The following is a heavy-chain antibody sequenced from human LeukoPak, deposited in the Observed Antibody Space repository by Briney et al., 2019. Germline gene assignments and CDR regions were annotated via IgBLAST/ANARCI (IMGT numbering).Heavy chain of an antibody. CDR3: ARVPYCGGDCYSNWFDP. CDR2: IKQDGSEK. V-gene: IGHV3-7*03. D-gene: IGHD2-21*02. Sequence: PGGSLRLSCAASGFTFSNYWMSWVRQAPGKGLEWVANIKQDGSEKYYVDSVKGRFTISRDNAKNSLYLQMNSLRAEDTALYYCARVPYCGGDCYSNWFDPWGQGTLVTVSS. CDR1: GFTFSNYW. J-gene: IGHJ5*02.